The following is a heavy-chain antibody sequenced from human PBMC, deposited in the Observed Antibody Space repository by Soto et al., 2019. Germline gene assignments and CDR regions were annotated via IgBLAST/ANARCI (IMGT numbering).Heavy chain of an antibody. CDR3: AMLGGWSGGSSGMDV. CDR2: IRRKANSYTT. D-gene: IGHD6-19*01. V-gene: IGHV3-72*01. Sequence: EVQLVESGGGLVQPGGSLRLSCAASGLIFSDYHMDWVRQAPGKGLEWVGRIRRKANSYTTEYAASVKGRFTISRDDSKNSLDLQMNSLKSEDTGVYYCAMLGGWSGGSSGMDVWGQATTVTVSS. J-gene: IGHJ6*02. CDR1: GLIFSDYH.